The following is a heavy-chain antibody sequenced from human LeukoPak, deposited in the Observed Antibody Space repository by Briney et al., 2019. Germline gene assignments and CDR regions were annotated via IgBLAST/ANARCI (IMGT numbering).Heavy chain of an antibody. D-gene: IGHD7-27*01. J-gene: IGHJ6*03. CDR2: INPNSGGT. Sequence: ASVKASCKASGYTFTGYYMHWVRQAPGQGLEWMGWINPNSGGTNYAQKFQGRVTMIRDTSISTAYMELSRLRSDDTAVYYCARDLGYYYYYMDVWGKGTTVTVSS. V-gene: IGHV1-2*02. CDR3: ARDLGYYYYYMDV. CDR1: GYTFTGYY.